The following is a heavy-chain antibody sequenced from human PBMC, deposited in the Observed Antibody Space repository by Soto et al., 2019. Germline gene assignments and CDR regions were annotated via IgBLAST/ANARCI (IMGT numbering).Heavy chain of an antibody. Sequence: GASVKVSWKASGDAFASSGMRWLRHSPGQGLEWMGWISAYYGNTNYAQKLQGRVTMTTDTSTSTAYMELRSLRSDDTAVYYCARDQSYGGAFDYWGQGTLVTVSS. D-gene: IGHD2-21*01. CDR3: ARDQSYGGAFDY. V-gene: IGHV1-18*01. J-gene: IGHJ4*02. CDR1: GDAFASSG. CDR2: ISAYYGNT.